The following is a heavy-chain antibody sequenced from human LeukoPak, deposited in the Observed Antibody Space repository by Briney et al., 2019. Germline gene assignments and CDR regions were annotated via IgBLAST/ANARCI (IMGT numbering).Heavy chain of an antibody. V-gene: IGHV3-33*01. J-gene: IGHJ4*02. CDR1: GFTFSNYD. CDR2: IWFDGSNK. D-gene: IGHD3-22*01. Sequence: PGGSLRLSCAASGFTFSNYDMHWVRQAPGKGLEWVAVIWFDGSNKFYADSVKGRFTISRDNSKNTLYLQMNSLRAEDTAVYYCARVEAYYDSSGYSAWDYWGQGTLVTVSS. CDR3: ARVEAYYDSSGYSAWDY.